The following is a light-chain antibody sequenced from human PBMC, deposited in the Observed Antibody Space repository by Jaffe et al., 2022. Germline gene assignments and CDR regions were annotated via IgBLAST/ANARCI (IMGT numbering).Light chain of an antibody. J-gene: IGKJ3*01. Sequence: DIQLTQSPSSLSASIGDRVTISCQASQSINNYVNWYQQAPGRAPKALIYDASNLGAGVPSRFSGSGSGTNFSLTITGLLNEDVATYYCQQFNSLPFSFGPGTKVEI. CDR3: QQFNSLPFS. CDR1: QSINNY. V-gene: IGKV1-33*01. CDR2: DAS.